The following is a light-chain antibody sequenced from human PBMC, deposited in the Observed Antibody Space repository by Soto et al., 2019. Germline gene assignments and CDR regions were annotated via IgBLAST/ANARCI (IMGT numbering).Light chain of an antibody. V-gene: IGLV2-14*01. Sequence: QSALTQPASLSGTPGQSITISCTGTSSDVGGYNYVSWYQQHPGIAPKLMIYEVSDRPSGVSNRFSGSKSGNTASLTISGLQAEDEADYYCSSYTSSSTRVFDGGTKLTVL. CDR2: EVS. CDR3: SSYTSSSTRV. J-gene: IGLJ3*02. CDR1: SSDVGGYNY.